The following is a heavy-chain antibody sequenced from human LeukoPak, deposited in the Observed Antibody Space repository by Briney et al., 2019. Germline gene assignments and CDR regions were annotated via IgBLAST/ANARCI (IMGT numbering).Heavy chain of an antibody. CDR2: ISYDGSNK. J-gene: IGHJ5*02. V-gene: IGHV3-30*04. D-gene: IGHD1-26*01. Sequence: PGGSLRLSCAASGFTFSSYVMHWVRQAPGKGLEWVALISYDGSNKYYADSVKGRFTISRDNSKNTLYLQMNSLRAEDTAVYYCAKDSGSYWGGWFDPWGQGTLVTVSS. CDR1: GFTFSSYV. CDR3: AKDSGSYWGGWFDP.